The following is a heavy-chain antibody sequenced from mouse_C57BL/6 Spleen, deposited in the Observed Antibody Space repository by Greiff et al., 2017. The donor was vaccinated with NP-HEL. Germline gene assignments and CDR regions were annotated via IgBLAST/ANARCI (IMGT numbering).Heavy chain of an antibody. CDR2: IRSKSNNYAT. Sequence: EVQGVESGGGLVQPKGSLKLSCAASGFSFNTYAMNWVRQAPGKGLEWVARIRSKSNNYATYYADSVKDRFTISRDDSESMLYLQMNNLKTEDTAMYYCVRHGLYYYGFDYWGQGTTLTVSS. CDR3: VRHGLYYYGFDY. J-gene: IGHJ2*01. V-gene: IGHV10-1*01. D-gene: IGHD1-1*01. CDR1: GFSFNTYA.